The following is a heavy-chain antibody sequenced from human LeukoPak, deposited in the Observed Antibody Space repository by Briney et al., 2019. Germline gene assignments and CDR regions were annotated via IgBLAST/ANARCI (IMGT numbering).Heavy chain of an antibody. CDR3: ARDKQVGATYFDY. CDR2: IKQDGREI. V-gene: IGHV3-7*01. CDR1: GFTLSSYW. D-gene: IGHD1-26*01. J-gene: IGHJ4*02. Sequence: GGSLRLSCAASGFTLSSYWMSWVRQAPGKGLEWVANIKQDGREIYYVDSVKGRFTISRDNAKNSLYLQMNSLSAEDTAVYYCARDKQVGATYFDYWGQGTLVTVSS.